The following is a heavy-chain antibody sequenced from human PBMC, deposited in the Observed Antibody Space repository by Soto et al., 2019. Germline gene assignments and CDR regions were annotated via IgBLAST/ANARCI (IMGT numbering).Heavy chain of an antibody. V-gene: IGHV3-53*02. CDR1: GFTVSSKY. J-gene: IGHJ6*01. CDR2: LWSAGNT. Sequence: DVLLVETGGGLIQPGGSLRLSCVASGFTVSSKYMSWVRQAPGKGLEWVSVLWSAGNTYYADSVRGRFTISRDSSKNTLYLEMSSLRAYDTAVYYCAREAPMDVW. CDR3: AREAPMDV.